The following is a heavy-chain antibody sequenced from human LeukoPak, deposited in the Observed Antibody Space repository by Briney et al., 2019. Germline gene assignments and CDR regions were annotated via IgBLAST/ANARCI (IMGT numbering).Heavy chain of an antibody. D-gene: IGHD3-3*01. V-gene: IGHV3-7*01. CDR1: GFTFSSYW. J-gene: IGHJ3*02. Sequence: GGSLRLSCAASGFTFSSYWMSWVRQAPGKGLEWVANIKQDGSEKYYVDSVKGRFTISRDNSKDTLYLQMNSLRAEDTAVYYCAKTYYDFWSGYYRFAAFDIWGQGTMVTVSS. CDR3: AKTYYDFWSGYYRFAAFDI. CDR2: IKQDGSEK.